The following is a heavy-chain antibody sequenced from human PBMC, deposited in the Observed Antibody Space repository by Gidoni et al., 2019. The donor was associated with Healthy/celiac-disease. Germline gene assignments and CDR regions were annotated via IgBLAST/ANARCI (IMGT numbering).Heavy chain of an antibody. CDR1: GFTFSSYA. CDR2: ISYDGSNK. J-gene: IGHJ6*02. Sequence: QVQLVESGGGVVQPGRSLRPPCAASGFTFSSYAMHWVRQAPGKGLEWVAVISYDGSNKYYADSVKGRFTISRDNSKNTLYLQMNSLRAEDTAVYYCARSLNYYYYGMDVWGQGTTVTVSS. CDR3: ARSLNYYYYGMDV. V-gene: IGHV3-30-3*01.